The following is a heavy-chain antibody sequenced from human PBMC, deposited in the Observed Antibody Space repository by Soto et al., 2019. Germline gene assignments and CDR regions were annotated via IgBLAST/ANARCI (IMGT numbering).Heavy chain of an antibody. Sequence: SETLSLTCTVSGGSISSYYWIWIRQPPGKGLEWIGYIYYSGSTNYNPSLKSRVTISVDTSKNQFSLKLSSVTAADTAVYYCARVTYYYYGMDVWGQGTTVTSP. CDR1: GGSISSYY. J-gene: IGHJ6*02. CDR2: IYYSGST. CDR3: ARVTYYYYGMDV. V-gene: IGHV4-59*01.